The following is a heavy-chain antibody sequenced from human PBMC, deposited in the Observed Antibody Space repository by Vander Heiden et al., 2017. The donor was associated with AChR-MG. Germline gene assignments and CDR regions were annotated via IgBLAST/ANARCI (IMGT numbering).Heavy chain of an antibody. Sequence: ELHLVESGGGLVKPGGSLSLPCAASGFTFSNAWMTWVRQAPGKGLEWVGRSKSKTDGGTTDYGPPVKGRFTMSRDDSRNTLYLQMNSLKSEDTAVYYCTTDPHYVWGSYRDLDHWGQGTLVTVSS. D-gene: IGHD3-16*02. J-gene: IGHJ4*01. CDR2: SKSKTDGGTT. V-gene: IGHV3-15*01. CDR3: TTDPHYVWGSYRDLDH. CDR1: GFTFSNAW.